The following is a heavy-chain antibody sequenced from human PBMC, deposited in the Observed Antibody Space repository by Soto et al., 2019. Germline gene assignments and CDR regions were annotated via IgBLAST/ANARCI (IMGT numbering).Heavy chain of an antibody. Sequence: AVQVSCKASGCTFTSSSLQWVRQARGQRVEGRGWIVVGSGNTNYAQKFQERVTIARDMSTSTASMELGSLKSEDTAVYYCAADYSVTFGGVIVIGFGAFDIWGQGTMVTVSS. CDR3: AADYSVTFGGVIVIGFGAFDI. V-gene: IGHV1-58*01. CDR2: IVVGSGNT. J-gene: IGHJ3*02. CDR1: GCTFTSSS. D-gene: IGHD3-16*02.